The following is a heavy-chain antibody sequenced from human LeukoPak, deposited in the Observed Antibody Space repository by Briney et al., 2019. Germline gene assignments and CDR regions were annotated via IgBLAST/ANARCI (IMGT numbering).Heavy chain of an antibody. Sequence: ASVKVSCKASGYTFTSYAMHWVRQAPGQRLEWMGWINAGNGNTKYSQKFQGRVTITRDTSASTAYMELSSLRSDDTAIYYCATDKYHLIDGFDIWGRGTVVTVSS. CDR3: ATDKYHLIDGFDI. D-gene: IGHD2-2*01. CDR2: INAGNGNT. J-gene: IGHJ3*02. V-gene: IGHV1-3*01. CDR1: GYTFTSYA.